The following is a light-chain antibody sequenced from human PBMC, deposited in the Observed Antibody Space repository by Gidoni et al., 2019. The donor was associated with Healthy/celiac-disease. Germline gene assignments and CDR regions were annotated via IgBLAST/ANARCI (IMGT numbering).Light chain of an antibody. CDR3: QQSNSYSPLT. Sequence: DIQMTQSPSTLSTSVGDRVTITCRASQSISSWLAWYQQKPGKAPKLLIYKASSLESGVPSRFSGSGSGTEFTLTISSLQPDDFATYYCQQSNSYSPLTFXGXTKVEIK. CDR1: QSISSW. J-gene: IGKJ4*01. CDR2: KAS. V-gene: IGKV1-5*03.